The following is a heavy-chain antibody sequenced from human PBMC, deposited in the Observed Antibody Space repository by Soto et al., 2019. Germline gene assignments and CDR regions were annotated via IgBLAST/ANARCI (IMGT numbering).Heavy chain of an antibody. Sequence: VGSLRLSCAVSGFTFSSYAMNWVRQAPGKGLEWVALISHDGINKYYADSVRGRFTISRDSSTNTLYLQMNSLRAADTAVYYCGRCTSTSCHLGSDYWGQGTLVTVSS. D-gene: IGHD2-2*01. CDR1: GFTFSSYA. V-gene: IGHV3-30-3*01. J-gene: IGHJ4*02. CDR2: ISHDGINK. CDR3: GRCTSTSCHLGSDY.